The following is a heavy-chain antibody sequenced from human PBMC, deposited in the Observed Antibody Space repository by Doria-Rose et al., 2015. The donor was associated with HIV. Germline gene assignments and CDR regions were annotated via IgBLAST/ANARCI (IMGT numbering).Heavy chain of an antibody. D-gene: IGHD6-13*01. CDR2: IFSDDER. Sequence: QITLKESGPVLVKPTETLTLTCTVSGVSLSSPGMGVSWIRQPPGKALEWLANIFSDDERSYKISLKSSLTISRDTSTSQVVLTMTDMDPVDTATYYCARIKSSRWYHKYYFDFWGQGPLVSVSA. CDR3: ARIKSSRWYHKYYFDF. V-gene: IGHV2-26*01. J-gene: IGHJ4*02. CDR1: GVSLSSPGMG.